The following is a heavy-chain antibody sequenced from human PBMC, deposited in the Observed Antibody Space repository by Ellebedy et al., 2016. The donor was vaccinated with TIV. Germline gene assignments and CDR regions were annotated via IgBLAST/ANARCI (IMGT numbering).Heavy chain of an antibody. V-gene: IGHV2-5*02. CDR1: GFSLSTSGVG. D-gene: IGHD3-10*01. CDR3: AHTITMVRGVITYHYYGMDV. CDR2: IYWDDDK. Sequence: SGPTLVXPTQTLTLTCTFPGFSLSTSGVGVGWIRQPPGKALERLALIYWDDDKRYSPSLKSRLTITKDTSKNQVVLTMTNMDPVDTATYYCAHTITMVRGVITYHYYGMDVWGQGTTVTVSS. J-gene: IGHJ6*02.